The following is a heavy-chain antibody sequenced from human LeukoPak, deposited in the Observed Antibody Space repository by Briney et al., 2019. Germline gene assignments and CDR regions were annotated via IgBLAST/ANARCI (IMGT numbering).Heavy chain of an antibody. V-gene: IGHV4-59*12. CDR1: GGSISSYY. CDR3: ARGSWGRYSYGPRGDY. J-gene: IGHJ4*02. D-gene: IGHD5-18*01. CDR2: IYYSGST. Sequence: PSETLSLTCTVSGGSISSYYWNWIRQPPGKGLEWIAYIYYSGSTTYNPSLKSRVTISVDTSKNQFSLKLSSVTAADTAVYYCARGSWGRYSYGPRGDYWGQGTLVTVSS.